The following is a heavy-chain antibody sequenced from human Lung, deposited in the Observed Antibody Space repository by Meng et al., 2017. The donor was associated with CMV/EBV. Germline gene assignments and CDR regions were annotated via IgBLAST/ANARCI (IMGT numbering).Heavy chain of an antibody. D-gene: IGHD4-11*01. CDR2: IVPLLRTP. Sequence: SVKVSCKAYGGNFNSYSFIWVRQAPGQGLEWVGRIVPLLRTPIFAQSFQGRVTITADRSSSTTYMELSRLSSEDTAVYYCASATYMTTQQGWFDAWGQGTLVTVSS. J-gene: IGHJ5*02. CDR1: GGNFNSYS. V-gene: IGHV1-69*08. CDR3: ASATYMTTQQGWFDA.